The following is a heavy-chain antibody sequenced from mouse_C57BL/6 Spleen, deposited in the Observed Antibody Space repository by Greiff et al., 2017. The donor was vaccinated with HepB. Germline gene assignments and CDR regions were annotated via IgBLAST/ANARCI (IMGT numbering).Heavy chain of an antibody. J-gene: IGHJ4*01. Sequence: VQLQQSVAELVRPGASVKLSCTASGFYIKNTYMHWVKQRPEQGLEWIGRIDPANGNTKYAPKFQGKATITADTSSNTAYLQLSSLTSEDTAIYYCARWNDGYYAYAMDYWGQGTSVTVSS. CDR2: IDPANGNT. CDR3: ARWNDGYYAYAMDY. CDR1: GFYIKNTY. V-gene: IGHV14-3*01. D-gene: IGHD2-3*01.